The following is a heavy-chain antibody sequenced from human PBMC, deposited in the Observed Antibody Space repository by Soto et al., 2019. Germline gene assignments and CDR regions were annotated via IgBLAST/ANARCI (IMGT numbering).Heavy chain of an antibody. CDR2: INSDGSST. V-gene: IGHV3-74*01. J-gene: IGHJ6*03. D-gene: IGHD6-13*01. Sequence: PGGSLRLSCAASGFTFSSYCMHWVRQAPGKGLVWVSRINSDGSSTSYADSVKGRFTISRDNAKNTLYLQMNSLRAEDTAVYYCARVSGIGASLRLGYMDVWGKGTTVTVSS. CDR1: GFTFSSYC. CDR3: ARVSGIGASLRLGYMDV.